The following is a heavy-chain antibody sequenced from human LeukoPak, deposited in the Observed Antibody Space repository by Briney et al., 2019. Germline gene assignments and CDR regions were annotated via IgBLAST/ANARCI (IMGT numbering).Heavy chain of an antibody. Sequence: GGSLRLSCAGSGFTFNTYSMNWVRQAPGKGLEWVSSISTSGSYIYYADSVKGRFTISRDNAKNSLYLQMNSLRAEDTAVYYCARDAPQTLYYDILTGYYHPGSRSGAFDIWGQGTMVTVSS. V-gene: IGHV3-21*01. D-gene: IGHD3-9*01. CDR2: ISTSGSYI. CDR1: GFTFNTYS. CDR3: ARDAPQTLYYDILTGYYHPGSRSGAFDI. J-gene: IGHJ3*02.